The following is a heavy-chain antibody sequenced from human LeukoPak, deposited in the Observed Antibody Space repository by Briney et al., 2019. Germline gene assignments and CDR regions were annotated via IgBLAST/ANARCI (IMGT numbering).Heavy chain of an antibody. D-gene: IGHD3-10*01. V-gene: IGHV4-34*01. CDR2: INHSGNP. J-gene: IGHJ6*03. Sequence: SETLSLTCAVYGGSFSDFCCTWIRQPPGKGLEWIGEINHSGNPKYNPSLKSRVTILLDTSKNQFSLKVRSVTAADTAVYYCATTRGVITLDGYHYYIDVWGKGTTVTVSS. CDR3: ATTRGVITLDGYHYYIDV. CDR1: GGSFSDFC.